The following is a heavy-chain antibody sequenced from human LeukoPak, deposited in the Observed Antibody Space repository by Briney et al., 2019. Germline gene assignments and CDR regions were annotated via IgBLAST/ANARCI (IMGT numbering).Heavy chain of an antibody. CDR2: ISYDGSNK. CDR1: GFTFSSYG. J-gene: IGHJ4*02. D-gene: IGHD2/OR15-2a*01. CDR3: AKDYFTTE. V-gene: IGHV3-30*18. Sequence: PGGSLRLSCAASGFTFSSYGVHWVRQAPGKGLEWVAVISYDGSNKYYADSVKGRFTISRDNSKNTPYLQMNSLRAEDTAVYYCAKDYFTTEWGQGTLVTVSS.